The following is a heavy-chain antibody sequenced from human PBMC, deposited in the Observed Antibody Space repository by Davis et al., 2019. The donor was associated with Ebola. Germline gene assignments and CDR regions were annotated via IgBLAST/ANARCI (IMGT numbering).Heavy chain of an antibody. D-gene: IGHD2-15*01. V-gene: IGHV1-18*01. Sequence: GESLKVSCKASGYTFTSYGISWVRQVPGQGLEWMGWISAYNGNTNYAQKLQGRVTMTTDTSTSTAYMELSRLRSDDTAVYYCAREFCSGGSCYSYFDYWGQGTLVTVSS. CDR1: GYTFTSYG. J-gene: IGHJ4*02. CDR2: ISAYNGNT. CDR3: AREFCSGGSCYSYFDY.